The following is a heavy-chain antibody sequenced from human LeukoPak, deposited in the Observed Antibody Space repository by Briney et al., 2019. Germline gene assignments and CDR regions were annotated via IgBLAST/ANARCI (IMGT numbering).Heavy chain of an antibody. CDR3: AKGVSGYGSGRPFDY. J-gene: IGHJ4*02. CDR2: ISDSGTST. D-gene: IGHD3-10*01. Sequence: GGSLRLSCAASGFTFSSYAMIWVRQAPGKGLEWVSLISDSGTSTYYPDSVKGRFTISRDNSKDTVYLQMNSLRAEDTAVYYCAKGVSGYGSGRPFDYWGQGTLVTVSS. CDR1: GFTFSSYA. V-gene: IGHV3-23*01.